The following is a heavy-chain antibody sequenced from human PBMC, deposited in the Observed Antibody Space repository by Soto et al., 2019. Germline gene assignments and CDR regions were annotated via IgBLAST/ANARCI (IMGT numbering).Heavy chain of an antibody. J-gene: IGHJ6*02. CDR1: GGSVSSESHY. V-gene: IGHV4-61*01. Sequence: PSETLSLTCTVSGGSVSSESHYWSWIRQTPGKGLEWIGYIYYTGSTNYNPSLKGRVTMSVDTSRDQVSLRLRSVTRADTAVYYCAREKYDFRSGYYYYAMEAWGQGTKVTVSS. CDR2: IYYTGST. CDR3: AREKYDFRSGYYYYAMEA. D-gene: IGHD3-3*01.